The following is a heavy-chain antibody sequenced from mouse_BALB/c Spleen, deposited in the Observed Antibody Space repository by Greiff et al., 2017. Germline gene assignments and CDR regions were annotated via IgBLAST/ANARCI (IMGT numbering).Heavy chain of an antibody. V-gene: IGHV14-1*02. Sequence: VQLQQSGAELVRPGALVKLSCKASGFNIKDYYMHWVKQRPEQGLEWIGWIDPENGNTIYDPKFQGKASITADTSSNTAYLQLSSLTSEDTAVYYGAGGGMTPQGYWGQGTTLTVSA. D-gene: IGHD1-1*02. CDR2: IDPENGNT. J-gene: IGHJ2*01. CDR3: AGGGMTPQGY. CDR1: GFNIKDYY.